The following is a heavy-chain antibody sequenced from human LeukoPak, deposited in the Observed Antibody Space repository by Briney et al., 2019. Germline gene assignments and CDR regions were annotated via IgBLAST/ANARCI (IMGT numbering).Heavy chain of an antibody. V-gene: IGHV2-5*01. Sequence: SGPTLVNPTQTLTLTCTFSGFSLSTSGVGVGWIRQPPGKALEWLALIYWNDDKRYSPSLKSRLTITKDTSKNQVVLTMTNMDPVGTATYYCAHTPIAAAGPYFAYWGQGILVTVSS. CDR1: GFSLSTSGVG. CDR3: AHTPIAAAGPYFAY. CDR2: IYWNDDK. J-gene: IGHJ4*02. D-gene: IGHD6-13*01.